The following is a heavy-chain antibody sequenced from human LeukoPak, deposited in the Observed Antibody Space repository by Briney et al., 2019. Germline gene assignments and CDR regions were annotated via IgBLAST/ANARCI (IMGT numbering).Heavy chain of an antibody. Sequence: ASVKVSCKASGYIFTNYHMHWVRQAPGQGLEWMGGIIPIFGTANYAQKFQGRVTITADGSTSTAYMELSSLRSEDTAVYYCARVNYDILTGYLYYFDYWGQGTLVTVSS. CDR3: ARVNYDILTGYLYYFDY. V-gene: IGHV1-69*13. CDR1: GYIFTNYH. J-gene: IGHJ4*02. CDR2: IIPIFGTA. D-gene: IGHD3-9*01.